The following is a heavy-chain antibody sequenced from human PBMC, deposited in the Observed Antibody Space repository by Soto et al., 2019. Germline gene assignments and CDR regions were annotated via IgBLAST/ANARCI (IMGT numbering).Heavy chain of an antibody. Sequence: GGALRLSCAASGFTFSSYGMHWVRQAPGRGREGGAVIWYDGRNKYYADSVKGRFTISRDNSKNTLYLKMNSLRAEDTAVYYCARDSGSGWDFDYWGQGTLVTVSS. V-gene: IGHV3-33*01. CDR2: IWYDGRNK. D-gene: IGHD6-19*01. CDR1: GFTFSSYG. J-gene: IGHJ4*02. CDR3: ARDSGSGWDFDY.